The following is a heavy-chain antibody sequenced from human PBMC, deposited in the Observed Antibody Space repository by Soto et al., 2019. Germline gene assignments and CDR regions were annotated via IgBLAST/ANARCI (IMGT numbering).Heavy chain of an antibody. CDR1: GDSISSNNNY. CDR3: ASDLDYGGNSDWFDP. V-gene: IGHV4-30-4*01. D-gene: IGHD4-17*01. J-gene: IGHJ5*02. CDR2: ISYSGTT. Sequence: SETLSLTCTVSGDSISSNNNYWSWIRQPPGEGLEWIGFISYSGTTSYSPSLKSRVAISLDTSKNQFSLSLSSVTAADTAVYYCASDLDYGGNSDWFDPWGQGTLVTVSS.